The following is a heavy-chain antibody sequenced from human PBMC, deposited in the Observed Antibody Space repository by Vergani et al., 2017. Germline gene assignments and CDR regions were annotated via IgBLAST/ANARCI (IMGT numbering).Heavy chain of an antibody. CDR2: IYYSGST. D-gene: IGHD7-27*01. CDR1: GGSVSSGSNY. Sequence: QVQLQESGPGLVKPSETLSLTCTVSGGSVSSGSNYWSWIRQPAGKGLEWIGYIYYSGSTNYNPSLKSRVTISVDTSKNQFSLKLSSVTAADTAVYYCARGDWGSAFDSWGQGTMVTVSS. J-gene: IGHJ3*02. CDR3: ARGDWGSAFDS. V-gene: IGHV4-61*10.